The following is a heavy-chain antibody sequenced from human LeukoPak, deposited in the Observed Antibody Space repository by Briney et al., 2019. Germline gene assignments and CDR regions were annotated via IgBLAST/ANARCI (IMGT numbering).Heavy chain of an antibody. CDR3: AKGAPTYYYDSSGYYSFDY. CDR2: IRYDGSNK. D-gene: IGHD3-22*01. J-gene: IGHJ4*02. V-gene: IGHV3-30*02. Sequence: TGGSLRLSXAASGFTFSSYGMHWVRQAPGKGLEWVAFIRYDGSNKYYADSVKGRFTISRDNSKNTLYLQMNSLRAEDTAVYYCAKGAPTYYYDSSGYYSFDYWGQGTLVTVSS. CDR1: GFTFSSYG.